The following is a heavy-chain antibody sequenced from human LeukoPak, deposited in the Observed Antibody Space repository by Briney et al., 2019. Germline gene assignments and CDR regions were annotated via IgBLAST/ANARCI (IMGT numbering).Heavy chain of an antibody. Sequence: GGSLRLSCAASGFTFSSYGMHWVRQAPGKGLEWVAVIWYDGSNKYYADSVKGRFTISRDNSKNTLYLQMNSLRAEDTAVYYCARPLQQLVPSFDYWGQGTLVTVSS. CDR3: ARPLQQLVPSFDY. CDR1: GFTFSSYG. D-gene: IGHD6-13*01. CDR2: IWYDGSNK. V-gene: IGHV3-33*01. J-gene: IGHJ4*02.